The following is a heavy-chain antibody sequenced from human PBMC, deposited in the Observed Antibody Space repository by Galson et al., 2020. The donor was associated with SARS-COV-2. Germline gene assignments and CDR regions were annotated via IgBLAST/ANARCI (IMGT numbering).Heavy chain of an antibody. D-gene: IGHD3-10*02. CDR2: LYYSGIN. V-gene: IGHV4-59*01. CDR1: GGYISSYY. Sequence: SETVSLTCTGSGGYISSYYWSWIRQPPGKGLEGIGYLYYSGINNYNPSLKSRVTISVDTSKNQFYLKVSSVTAADTAVYYCERAGCSGSYSPYGMYVWCQGTTFTFSS. J-gene: IGHJ6*02. CDR3: ERAGCSGSYSPYGMYV.